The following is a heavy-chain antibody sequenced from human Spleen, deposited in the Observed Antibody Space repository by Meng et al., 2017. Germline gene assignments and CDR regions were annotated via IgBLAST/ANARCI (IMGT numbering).Heavy chain of an antibody. J-gene: IGHJ4*02. CDR2: INHSGGT. Sequence: GSLRLSCAVYGESFNNGYYWTWIRQPPGMGLEWIGEINHSGGTDYNPSLKSRVTISEDTSKNQFSLKLNSVTAADTAVYFCARGQLILRIWGQGTLVTVSS. CDR1: GESFNNGYY. D-gene: IGHD2-15*01. CDR3: ARGQLILRI. V-gene: IGHV4-34*01.